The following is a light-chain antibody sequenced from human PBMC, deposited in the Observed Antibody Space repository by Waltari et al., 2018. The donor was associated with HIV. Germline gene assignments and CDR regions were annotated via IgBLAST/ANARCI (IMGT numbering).Light chain of an antibody. CDR2: KDT. CDR1: ALPKQY. V-gene: IGLV3-25*03. Sequence: SYELTQPPSVSVSPGQTARITCSGDALPKQYAYWYHQKPGQAPMVVIYKDTERPSRLPERFSGSSSGTTVTLTISGVQAEDEADYFCQSADTSGSWVFGGGTKLTVL. J-gene: IGLJ3*02. CDR3: QSADTSGSWV.